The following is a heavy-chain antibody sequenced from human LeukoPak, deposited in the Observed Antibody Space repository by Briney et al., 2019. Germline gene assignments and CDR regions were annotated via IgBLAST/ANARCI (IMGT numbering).Heavy chain of an antibody. CDR1: GDSISSSSYY. Sequence: SETLSLTCTVSGDSISSSSYYWGWIRQPPGKGLGWIGSIYYSGSTYYNPSLKSRVTISVDTSKNQFSLKLSSVTAADTAVYYCALIKWGVEMATIGDYWGQGTLVTVSS. D-gene: IGHD5-24*01. J-gene: IGHJ4*02. CDR3: ALIKWGVEMATIGDY. CDR2: IYYSGST. V-gene: IGHV4-39*01.